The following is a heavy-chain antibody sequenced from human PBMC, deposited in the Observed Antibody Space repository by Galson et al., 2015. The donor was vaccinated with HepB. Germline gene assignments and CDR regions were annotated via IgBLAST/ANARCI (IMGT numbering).Heavy chain of an antibody. D-gene: IGHD3-10*01. J-gene: IGHJ3*02. CDR3: AREPYISGSGSLRAFDI. V-gene: IGHV3-66*01. CDR2: IYSGGST. Sequence: SLRLSCAASGFTVSSNYMSWVRQAPGKGLEWVSVIYSGGSTYYADSVKGRFTISRDNSKNTLYLQMNSLRAEDTAVYYCAREPYISGSGSLRAFDIWGQGTMVTVSS. CDR1: GFTVSSNY.